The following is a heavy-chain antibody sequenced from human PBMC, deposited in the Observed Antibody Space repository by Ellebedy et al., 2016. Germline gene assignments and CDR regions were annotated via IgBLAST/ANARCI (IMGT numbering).Heavy chain of an antibody. CDR2: IYTSGRT. V-gene: IGHV4-4*09. D-gene: IGHD2-21*02. CDR1: GSSITGFY. J-gene: IGHJ6*02. Sequence: SETLSLXXTVSGSSITGFYLGWIRQPPGKGLEWIGYIYTSGRTTYSPSLKSRLTMSVDTSKKNLSLRLRSVPAADSAVYYCARGDPSDVWGQGTTVTVSS. CDR3: ARGDPSDV.